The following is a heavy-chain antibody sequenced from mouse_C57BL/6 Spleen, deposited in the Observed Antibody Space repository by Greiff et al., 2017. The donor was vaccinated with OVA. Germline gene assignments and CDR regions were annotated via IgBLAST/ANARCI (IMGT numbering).Heavy chain of an antibody. Sequence: VHVKQSGPELVKPGASVKISCKASGYSFTGYYMNWVKQSPEKSLEWIGEINPSTGGTTYNQKFKAKATLTVDKSSSTAYMQLKSLTSEDSAVYYCASGYYGSSYDFDYWGQGTTLTVSS. CDR1: GYSFTGYY. CDR2: INPSTGGT. V-gene: IGHV1-42*01. D-gene: IGHD1-1*01. J-gene: IGHJ2*01. CDR3: ASGYYGSSYDFDY.